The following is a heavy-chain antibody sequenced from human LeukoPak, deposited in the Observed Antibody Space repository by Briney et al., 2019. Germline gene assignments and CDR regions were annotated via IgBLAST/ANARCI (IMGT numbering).Heavy chain of an antibody. Sequence: SETLSLTCTVSGGSISSGSYYWSWIRQPAGKGLEWIGRIYTSGSTNYNPSLKSRVTISVDTSKNQFSLKLSSVTAADTAGYYWARESRIGGHNWFDPWGQGTLVTVSS. V-gene: IGHV4-61*02. D-gene: IGHD1-26*01. J-gene: IGHJ5*02. CDR3: ARESRIGGHNWFDP. CDR1: GGSISSGSYY. CDR2: IYTSGST.